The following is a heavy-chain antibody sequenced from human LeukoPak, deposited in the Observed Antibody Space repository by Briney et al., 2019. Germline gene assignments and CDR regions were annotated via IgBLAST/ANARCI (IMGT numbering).Heavy chain of an antibody. J-gene: IGHJ2*01. Sequence: PSETLSLTCTVSGGSISSSSYYWGWIRQPPGKGLEWIGSIYYSGSTYYNPSLKSRVTISVDTSKNQFSLKLSSVTAADTAVYYCARVVRFTQRYFDLWGRGTLVTVSS. CDR3: ARVVRFTQRYFDL. V-gene: IGHV4-39*01. D-gene: IGHD6-6*01. CDR2: IYYSGST. CDR1: GGSISSSSYY.